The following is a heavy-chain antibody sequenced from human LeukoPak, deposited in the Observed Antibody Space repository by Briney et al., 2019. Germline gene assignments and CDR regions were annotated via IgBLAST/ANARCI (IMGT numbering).Heavy chain of an antibody. Sequence: GGSLRLSCAVSGFSFTNFWMSWVRQAPGRGREWVANIHPEGNEKYHVESVKGRFTISRDNTKNLLFLQMNGLRVEDTAVYYCARGDAFSGDHWGQGTLVTVSS. CDR3: ARGDAFSGDH. CDR1: GFSFTNFW. CDR2: IHPEGNEK. V-gene: IGHV3-7*04. J-gene: IGHJ4*02.